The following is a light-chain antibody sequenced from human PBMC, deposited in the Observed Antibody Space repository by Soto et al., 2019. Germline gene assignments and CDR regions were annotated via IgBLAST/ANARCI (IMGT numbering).Light chain of an antibody. Sequence: EVVMTQSPLSLPVTLGQPASISCRSSQSLVNSDGNTYLNWCQQRPGQSPRRLIYKVSNRDSGVPDRFSGSGSGTDFTLKISRVEAEDVGVYYCMQGTHWPRTFGQGTKVEIK. J-gene: IGKJ1*01. CDR1: QSLVNSDGNTY. V-gene: IGKV2-30*01. CDR3: MQGTHWPRT. CDR2: KVS.